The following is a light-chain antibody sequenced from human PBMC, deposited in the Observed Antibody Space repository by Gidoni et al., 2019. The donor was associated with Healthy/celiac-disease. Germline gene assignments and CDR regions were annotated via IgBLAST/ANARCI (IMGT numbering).Light chain of an antibody. CDR3: MQALQTPFT. J-gene: IGKJ3*01. V-gene: IGKV2-28*01. Sequence: DIVMIQSPLPLLVTPGEPASISCRSSQSLLHSNGYNYLDWYLQKPGQSPQLLIYLGSNRASGVPDRFSGSGSGTDFTLKISRVEAEDVGVYYCMQALQTPFTFGPGTKVDIK. CDR1: QSLLHSNGYNY. CDR2: LGS.